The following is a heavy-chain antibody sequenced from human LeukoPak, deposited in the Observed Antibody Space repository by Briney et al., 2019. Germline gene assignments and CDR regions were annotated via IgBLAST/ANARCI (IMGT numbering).Heavy chain of an antibody. J-gene: IGHJ6*02. CDR2: IYYSGST. CDR1: GGSISSYY. V-gene: IGHV4-59*01. Sequence: SETLSLTCTVSGGSISSYYWSWIRQPPGKGLEWIGYIYYSGSTNYNPSLKSRVTISVDTSKNQFSLKLSSVTAADTAVYYCARSSIYYYYGMDVWAKGPRSPSP. CDR3: ARSSIYYYYGMDV. D-gene: IGHD2/OR15-2a*01.